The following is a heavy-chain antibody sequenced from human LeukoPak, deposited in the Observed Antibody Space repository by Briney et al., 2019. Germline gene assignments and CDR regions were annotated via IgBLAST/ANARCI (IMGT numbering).Heavy chain of an antibody. D-gene: IGHD4-11*01. CDR3: ARVATVSELPTYFDY. CDR1: GGSISSSSYY. CDR2: IYYSGST. Sequence: SETLSLTCTVSGGSISSSSYYWGWIRQPPGKGLEWIGSIYYSGSTYYNPSLKSRVTISVDTSKNQFSLKLSSVTAADTAVYYCARVATVSELPTYFDYWGQGTLVTVSS. J-gene: IGHJ4*02. V-gene: IGHV4-39*07.